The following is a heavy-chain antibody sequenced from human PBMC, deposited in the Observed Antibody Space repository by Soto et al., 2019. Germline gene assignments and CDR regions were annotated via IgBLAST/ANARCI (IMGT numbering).Heavy chain of an antibody. CDR2: IIPIFGTA. Sequence: PVKVSCKAAGGTFSRYAISWVRQTPGQGLEWMGGIIPIFGTANYAQKFQGRVTITADESTSTAYMELSSLRSEDTALYYCARVSSYYGMDVWGQGTTVTVSS. CDR1: GGTFSRYA. V-gene: IGHV1-69*13. J-gene: IGHJ6*02. D-gene: IGHD3-16*02. CDR3: ARVSSYYGMDV.